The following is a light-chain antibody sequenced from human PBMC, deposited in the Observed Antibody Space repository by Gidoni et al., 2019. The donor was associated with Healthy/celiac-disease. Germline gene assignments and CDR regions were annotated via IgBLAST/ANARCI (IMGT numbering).Light chain of an antibody. CDR3: QQYGSSLTWT. CDR2: GAS. CDR1: QSVSSSY. J-gene: IGKJ1*01. Sequence: EIVFTQSPGTLSLSPGERATLSCRASQSVSSSYLAWYQQKPGQAPRLLIYGASSRATGIPDRFSGSGSGTDFTLTISRLEPEDCAVYYCQQYGSSLTWTFGQGTKVEIK. V-gene: IGKV3-20*01.